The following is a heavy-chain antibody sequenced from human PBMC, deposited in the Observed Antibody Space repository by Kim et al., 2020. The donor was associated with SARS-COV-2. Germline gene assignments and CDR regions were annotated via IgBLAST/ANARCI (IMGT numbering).Heavy chain of an antibody. CDR3: ARGLAPKGAFDI. V-gene: IGHV4-34*01. CDR1: GGSFSGYY. J-gene: IGHJ3*02. CDR2: INHSGST. Sequence: SETLSLTCAVYGGSFSGYYWSWIRQPPGKGLEWIGEINHSGSTNYNPSLKSRVTISVDTSKNQFSLKLSSVTAADTAVYYCARGLAPKGAFDIWGQGTMV.